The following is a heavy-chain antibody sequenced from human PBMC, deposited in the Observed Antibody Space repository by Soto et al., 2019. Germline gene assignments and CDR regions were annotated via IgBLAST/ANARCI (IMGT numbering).Heavy chain of an antibody. D-gene: IGHD3-16*02. J-gene: IGHJ4*02. CDR2: ISWNSGSI. Sequence: EVQLVESGGGLVQPGRSLRLSCAASGFTFDDYAMHWVRQAPGKGLEWVSGISWNSGSIGYADSVKGRFTISRDNAKNSLYLQMNSLRAEDTALYYCAKDMRIQGFGGVIGSLHYFDYWGQGTLVTVSS. V-gene: IGHV3-9*01. CDR1: GFTFDDYA. CDR3: AKDMRIQGFGGVIGSLHYFDY.